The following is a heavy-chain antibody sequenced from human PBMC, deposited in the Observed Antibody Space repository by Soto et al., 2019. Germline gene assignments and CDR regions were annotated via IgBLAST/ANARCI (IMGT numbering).Heavy chain of an antibody. CDR2: IYYSGST. J-gene: IGHJ4*02. Sequence: LSLTCTVSGGSINSGGYYWSWIRQHPGKGLEWIGYIYYSGSTYYNPSLKSRVTISIDTSKNQFSLKLSSVTAADTAVYYCARAQTIFGIITVFDYWGQGTLVTVSS. D-gene: IGHD3-3*01. CDR1: GGSINSGGYY. V-gene: IGHV4-31*03. CDR3: ARAQTIFGIITVFDY.